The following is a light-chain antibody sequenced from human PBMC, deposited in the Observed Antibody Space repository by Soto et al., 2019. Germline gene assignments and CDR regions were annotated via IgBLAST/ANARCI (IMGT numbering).Light chain of an antibody. V-gene: IGLV1-40*01. CDR2: GNS. CDR3: QSYDSSLSGFYV. CDR1: SSNIGACYD. J-gene: IGLJ1*01. Sequence: QSVLTQPPSVSGAPGQRVTISCTGSSSNIGACYDVHWYQQLPGTAPKLLIYGNSNRPSGVPDRFSGSKSGTSASLAITGLQAEDEAEDYCQSYDSSLSGFYVFGTGTKLTVL.